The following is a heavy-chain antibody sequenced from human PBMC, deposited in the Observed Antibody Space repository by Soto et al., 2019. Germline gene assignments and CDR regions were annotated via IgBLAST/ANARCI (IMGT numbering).Heavy chain of an antibody. CDR2: ISYDGSNK. D-gene: IGHD3-3*01. CDR3: AKADDFWSGYRYYYYGMDV. CDR1: GFTFSSYG. Sequence: QVQLVESGGGVVQPGRSLRLSCAASGFTFSSYGMHWVRQAPGKGLEWVAVISYDGSNKYYADSVKGRFTISRDNSKNTLYLQMNSLRAEDTAVYYCAKADDFWSGYRYYYYGMDVWGQGTTVTVSS. V-gene: IGHV3-30*18. J-gene: IGHJ6*02.